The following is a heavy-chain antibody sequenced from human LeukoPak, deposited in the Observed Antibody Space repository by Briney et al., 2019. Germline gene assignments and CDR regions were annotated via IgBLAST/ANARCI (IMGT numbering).Heavy chain of an antibody. Sequence: SQTLSLTCAISGDSVSSKSAAWNWIRQSPSRGLEWLGRTYYRYKWYNDYAVSLRGRISINPDTSKNQFSLQLSSVTPEDTAVYYCGRDLSARLDYWGPGTLVTVSS. CDR2: TYYRYKWYN. D-gene: IGHD6-6*01. J-gene: IGHJ4*02. V-gene: IGHV6-1*01. CDR3: GRDLSARLDY. CDR1: GDSVSSKSAA.